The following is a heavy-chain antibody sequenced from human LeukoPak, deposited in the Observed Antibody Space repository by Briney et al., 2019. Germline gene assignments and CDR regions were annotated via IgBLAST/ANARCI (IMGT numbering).Heavy chain of an antibody. CDR1: GFTFRNYA. Sequence: PGGSQRLSCTASGFTFRNYAMSRVRQAPGKGLEWVSAISGSGDSTSYADSVKGRFTISRDNSKNTLYLQMNSLRAEDTAIYYCAKNGTTKVTTYLDSWGQGTLVTVSS. V-gene: IGHV3-23*01. CDR2: ISGSGDST. J-gene: IGHJ4*02. CDR3: AKNGTTKVTTYLDS. D-gene: IGHD4-17*01.